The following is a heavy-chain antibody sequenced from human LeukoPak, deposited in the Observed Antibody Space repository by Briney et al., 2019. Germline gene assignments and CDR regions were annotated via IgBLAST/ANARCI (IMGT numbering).Heavy chain of an antibody. CDR2: IIPIFGTA. D-gene: IGHD3-22*01. J-gene: IGHJ3*02. CDR3: ASDYYDSSGYPHDAFDI. V-gene: IGHV1-69*13. CDR1: GGTFSSYA. Sequence: SVKVSCKASGGTFSSYAISWVRQAPGQGLEWMGGIIPIFGTANYAQKFQGRVTITADESTSTAYMELSSLRSEDTAVYYCASDYYDSSGYPHDAFDIWGQGAMVTVSS.